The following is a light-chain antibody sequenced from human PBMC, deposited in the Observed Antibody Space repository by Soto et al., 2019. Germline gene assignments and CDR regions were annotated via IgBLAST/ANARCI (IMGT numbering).Light chain of an antibody. Sequence: QSALPQPASVSGSPGQSITISCTGTSSDVGHYNYVSWYQQHPGKAPKLMISEVSNRPSGVSSRFSGSKSGNTASLTISGLQADDEADYYCNSYTSSSTHVFGTGTKVTVL. J-gene: IGLJ1*01. CDR2: EVS. CDR3: NSYTSSSTHV. CDR1: SSDVGHYNY. V-gene: IGLV2-14*01.